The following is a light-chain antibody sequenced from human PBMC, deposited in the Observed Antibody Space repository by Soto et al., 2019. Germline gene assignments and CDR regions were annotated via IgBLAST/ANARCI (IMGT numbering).Light chain of an antibody. CDR1: SSDVGGYDF. CDR2: DVS. J-gene: IGLJ2*01. CDR3: CSYAGRDKFRV. V-gene: IGLV2-11*01. Sequence: QSALTQPRSVSGSPGQSVTISCTGTSSDVGGYDFVSWYQQHPDKVPKLMIYDVSKRPSGVPDRFSCSKSGNTASLTISGLQAEDEADYYCCSYAGRDKFRVFGGGTKLTVL.